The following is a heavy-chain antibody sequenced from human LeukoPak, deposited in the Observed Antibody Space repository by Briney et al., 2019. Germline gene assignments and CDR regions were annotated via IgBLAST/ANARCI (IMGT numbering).Heavy chain of an antibody. CDR1: GGSISSYY. D-gene: IGHD3-22*01. V-gene: IGHV4-59*01. CDR2: IYYSGST. CDR3: ARDRRLGYYDSSVKYNWFDP. Sequence: SETLSLTCTVSGGSISSYYWSWIRQPPGKGLEWIGYIYYSGSTNYNPSLQSRVTISVDTSKNQFSLKLSSVTAADTAVYYCARDRRLGYYDSSVKYNWFDPWGQGTLVTVSS. J-gene: IGHJ5*02.